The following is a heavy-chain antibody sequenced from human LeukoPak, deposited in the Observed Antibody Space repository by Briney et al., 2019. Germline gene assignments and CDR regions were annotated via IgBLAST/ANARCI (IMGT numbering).Heavy chain of an antibody. D-gene: IGHD2-15*01. V-gene: IGHV3-48*03. CDR2: ISSSGSTI. CDR3: ARGKVYCSGGSCSLPSGY. J-gene: IGHJ4*02. CDR1: GFTFSSYE. Sequence: GGSLRLSCAASGFTFSSYEMNWVRQAPGKGLEWVSYISSSGSTIYYADSVKGRFTISRDNAKNSLYLQMNSLRAEDTAVYYCARGKVYCSGGSCSLPSGYWGQGILVTVSS.